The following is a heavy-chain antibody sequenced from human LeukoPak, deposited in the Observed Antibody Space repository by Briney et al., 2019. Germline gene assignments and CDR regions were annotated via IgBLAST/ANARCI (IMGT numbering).Heavy chain of an antibody. J-gene: IGHJ4*02. D-gene: IGHD2-15*01. CDR3: ARETLMVVAAGYYFDS. V-gene: IGHV3-7*01. CDR2: INQDGSEK. CDR1: GFTFSNYW. Sequence: GGSLRPSCVASGFTFSNYWMNWVRQAPGKGLEWVTNINQDGSEKNYVDSVKGRFTISRDNAKNSLYLQMNSLRAEDTAVYYCARETLMVVAAGYYFDSWGQGTLVTVSS.